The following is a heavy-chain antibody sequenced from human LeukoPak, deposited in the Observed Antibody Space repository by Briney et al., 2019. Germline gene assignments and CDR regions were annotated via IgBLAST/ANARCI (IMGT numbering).Heavy chain of an antibody. Sequence: GGSPTLSCSVSGFTFSSYWMHWLRQAPGKGLVWVSRINSDASSTSYADSVKVRFTISRDNAKNTLYLQMNSLSAEDTAVYYCARVAGGSSPYYFDYWGRGTLVTVSS. J-gene: IGHJ4*02. V-gene: IGHV3-74*01. D-gene: IGHD6-13*01. CDR1: GFTFSSYW. CDR3: ARVAGGSSPYYFDY. CDR2: INSDASST.